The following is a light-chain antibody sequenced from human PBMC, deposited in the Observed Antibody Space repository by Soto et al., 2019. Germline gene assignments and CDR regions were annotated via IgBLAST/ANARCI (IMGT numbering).Light chain of an antibody. Sequence: LSLLPGERASLSCRASQSVSSSYLAWYQQKPGQAPRLLIYGASSRAIGIPDRFSGSGSGTDFTLTISRLEPEDFAVYYCQQYGSSGTFGQGTKVDIK. CDR2: GAS. CDR1: QSVSSSY. CDR3: QQYGSSGT. V-gene: IGKV3-20*01. J-gene: IGKJ1*01.